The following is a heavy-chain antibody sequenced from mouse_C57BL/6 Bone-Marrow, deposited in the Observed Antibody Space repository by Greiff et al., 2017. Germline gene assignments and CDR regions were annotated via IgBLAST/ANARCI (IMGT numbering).Heavy chain of an antibody. CDR1: GYTFKSYG. D-gene: IGHD1-1*01. J-gene: IGHJ2*01. V-gene: IGHV1-81*01. Sequence: QVQLQQSGAELARPGASVKLSCKASGYTFKSYGISWVKQRTGQGLEWIGEIYPRSGNTYYNEKFKGKATLTADKSSSTAYMELRSLTSEDSAVYFCARLPYYYGSTYFDYWGQGTTLTVSS. CDR3: ARLPYYYGSTYFDY. CDR2: IYPRSGNT.